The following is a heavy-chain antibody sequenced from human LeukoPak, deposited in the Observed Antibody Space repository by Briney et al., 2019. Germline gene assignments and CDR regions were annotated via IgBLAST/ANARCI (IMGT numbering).Heavy chain of an antibody. V-gene: IGHV3-30*02. J-gene: IGHJ4*02. CDR1: GFTFSSYG. Sequence: GGSLRLSCAASGFTFSSYGMHWVRQAPGKGLEWVAFIRYDRSNKYYADSVKGRFTISRDNSKNTLYLQMNSLRAEDTAVYYCAKDRGRGYDFPDCWGQGTLVTVSS. D-gene: IGHD5-12*01. CDR3: AKDRGRGYDFPDC. CDR2: IRYDRSNK.